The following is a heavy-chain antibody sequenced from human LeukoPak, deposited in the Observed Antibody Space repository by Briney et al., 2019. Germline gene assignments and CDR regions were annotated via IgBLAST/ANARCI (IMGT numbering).Heavy chain of an antibody. CDR1: GYTFTSSG. V-gene: IGHV1-18*01. Sequence: ASVKVSCKTSGYTFTSSGITWVRQAPGQGLEWMGWISTYNGYSKYAQNLQGRVTMTADTSTSTAYMELSSPRSDDTAVYYCAKNSSGGYSDYWGQGTLATVSS. D-gene: IGHD6-19*01. J-gene: IGHJ4*02. CDR3: AKNSSGGYSDY. CDR2: ISTYNGYS.